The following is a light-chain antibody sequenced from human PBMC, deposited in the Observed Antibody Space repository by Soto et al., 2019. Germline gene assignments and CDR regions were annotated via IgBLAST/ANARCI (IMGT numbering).Light chain of an antibody. CDR3: QQSFTSLWT. CDR2: TAS. Sequence: DIQMTQSPSSLSASVGDRVTITCRASQSIGWYLHWYQQKPGKAPKLLIYTASSLQSGVPSRFSSSGSGTDFTLTISSLQPEDFVTYFCQQSFTSLWTFGQGTKVEI. CDR1: QSIGWY. V-gene: IGKV1-39*01. J-gene: IGKJ1*01.